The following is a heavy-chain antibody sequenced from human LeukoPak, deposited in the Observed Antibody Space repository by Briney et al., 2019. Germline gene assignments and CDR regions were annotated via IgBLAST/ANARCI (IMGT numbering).Heavy chain of an antibody. J-gene: IGHJ5*02. V-gene: IGHV3-11*04. D-gene: IGHD3-3*01. Sequence: GSLRLSCAASGFTFSDYYMSWIRQAPRKGLEWVSYINSSGSTKYYADSVKGRFTISRDNTKNSLYLQINSLRAEDTAVYYCARVGRFLSRFDPWGQGTLVTVSS. CDR3: ARVGRFLSRFDP. CDR1: GFTFSDYY. CDR2: INSSGSTK.